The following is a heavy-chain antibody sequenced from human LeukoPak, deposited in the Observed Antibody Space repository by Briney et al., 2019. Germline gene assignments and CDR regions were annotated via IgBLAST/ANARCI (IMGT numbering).Heavy chain of an antibody. CDR2: ISGSGGST. CDR1: GFTFSSYG. J-gene: IGHJ5*02. CDR3: AKDRKNTMVRGVQFDP. V-gene: IGHV3-23*01. Sequence: GGSLRLSCAASGFTFSSYGMSWVRQAPGKGLEWVSAISGSGGSTYYADSVKGRFTISRDNSKNTLYLQMNSLRAEDTAVYYCAKDRKNTMVRGVQFDPWGQGTLVTVSS. D-gene: IGHD3-10*01.